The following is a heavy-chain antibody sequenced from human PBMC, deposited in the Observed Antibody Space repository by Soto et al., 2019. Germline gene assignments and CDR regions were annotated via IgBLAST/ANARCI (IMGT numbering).Heavy chain of an antibody. Sequence: TSETLSLTCAVYGGSFSGYYWSWIRQPPGKGLEWIGEINHSGSTNYNPSLKSRVTISVDTSKNQFSLKLSSVTAADTAVYYCARVPLRWLRFSPFDYWGQGTLVTVSS. CDR2: INHSGST. CDR1: GGSFSGYY. J-gene: IGHJ4*02. CDR3: ARVPLRWLRFSPFDY. V-gene: IGHV4-34*01. D-gene: IGHD5-12*01.